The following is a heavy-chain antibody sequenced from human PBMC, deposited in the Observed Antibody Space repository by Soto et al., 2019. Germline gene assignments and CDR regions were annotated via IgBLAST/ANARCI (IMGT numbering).Heavy chain of an antibody. CDR2: IWYDGSKT. Sequence: QVQLVESGGGVVQPGRSLRLSCAASGSTFSAYGMHWVRQAPGKGLEWVAVIWYDGSKTYYGDSVKGRFTISRDDSKNTMYLEMSSLRAEDTAVYYCASAYDHLWGSYYDDWGQGTLVTVSS. D-gene: IGHD3-16*01. J-gene: IGHJ4*02. V-gene: IGHV3-33*03. CDR3: ASAYDHLWGSYYDD. CDR1: GSTFSAYG.